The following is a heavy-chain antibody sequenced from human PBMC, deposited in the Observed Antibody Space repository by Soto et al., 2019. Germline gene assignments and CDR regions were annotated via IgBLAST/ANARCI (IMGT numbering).Heavy chain of an antibody. J-gene: IGHJ6*02. CDR3: ARNESSNIYGMDV. CDR2: ISSSSFSI. D-gene: IGHD6-6*01. Sequence: PGGSLRLSCAASGFTFSSYSMNWVRQAPGKGLEWVSSISSSSFSINYADSVKGRFSISRDNAQNSLHLQMNNLRAEDTAVYYCARNESSNIYGMDVWSQGTTVTVSS. V-gene: IGHV3-21*01. CDR1: GFTFSSYS.